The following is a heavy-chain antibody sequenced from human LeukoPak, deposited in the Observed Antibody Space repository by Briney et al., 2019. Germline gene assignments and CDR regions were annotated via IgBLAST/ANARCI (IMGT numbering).Heavy chain of an antibody. V-gene: IGHV4-59*02. Sequence: SGTLSLTCTVSGGSVSSYYWSWIRQPPGKGLEWIGYIYYSGSTNYNPSLKSRVTISVDTSKNQFSLKLSSVTAADTAVYYCARDRGSGSYWGQGTLVTVSS. J-gene: IGHJ4*02. CDR2: IYYSGST. CDR3: ARDRGSGSY. D-gene: IGHD3-10*01. CDR1: GGSVSSYY.